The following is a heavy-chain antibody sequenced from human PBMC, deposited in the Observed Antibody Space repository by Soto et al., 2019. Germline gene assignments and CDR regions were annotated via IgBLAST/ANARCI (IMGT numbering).Heavy chain of an antibody. D-gene: IGHD4-17*01. Sequence: SETLSLTCAVYGGSFSGYYWSWIRQPPGKGLEWIGEINHSGSTNYNPSLKSRVTISVDTSKNQFSLKLSSVTAADTAVYYCARMTTVTHSDYYYYGMDVWGQGTTVTVSS. J-gene: IGHJ6*02. CDR3: ARMTTVTHSDYYYYGMDV. CDR1: GGSFSGYY. V-gene: IGHV4-34*01. CDR2: INHSGST.